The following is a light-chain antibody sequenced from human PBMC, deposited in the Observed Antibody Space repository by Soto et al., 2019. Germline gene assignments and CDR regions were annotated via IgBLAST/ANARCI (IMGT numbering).Light chain of an antibody. J-gene: IGKJ5*01. CDR1: QNVSSD. CDR3: QQYNKWPPIT. V-gene: IGKV3-15*01. Sequence: EVVMTQSPGTLSVSPGDRGTLSCRASQNVSSDLAWYQQKPGQAPRLLVYGASTRATGIPVRFSGSGSGTEFTLTISTLQSEDFAVYYCQQYNKWPPITFGQGTRLEI. CDR2: GAS.